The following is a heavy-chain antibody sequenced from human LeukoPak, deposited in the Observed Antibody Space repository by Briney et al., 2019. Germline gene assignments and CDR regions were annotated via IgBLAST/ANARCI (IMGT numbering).Heavy chain of an antibody. Sequence: SETLSLTCTVSGGSISSSSYYWGWIRQPPGKGLEWIGSIYYSGSTYYNPSLKSRVTISVDTSKNQFSLKLSSVTAADTAVYYCARHYDSSGYYPNNYYYYYGMDVWGQGTTVTVSS. CDR2: IYYSGST. J-gene: IGHJ6*02. CDR1: GGSISSSSYY. V-gene: IGHV4-39*01. CDR3: ARHYDSSGYYPNNYYYYYGMDV. D-gene: IGHD3-22*01.